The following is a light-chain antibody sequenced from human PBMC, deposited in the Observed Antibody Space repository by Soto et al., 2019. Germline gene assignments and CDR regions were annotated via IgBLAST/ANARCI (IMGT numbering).Light chain of an antibody. CDR3: LQDYSYPRT. CDR1: QGIRSD. CDR2: GAS. V-gene: IGKV1-6*01. J-gene: IGKJ1*01. Sequence: IQMTQSPSTLSASVGDRVTITCRASQGIRSDLGWYQQKPGKAPKLLMYGASRLQSGVPSMFSGSGSGTDFTLTITVLQAEDLGTYYCLQDYSYPRTFGQGTKVDIK.